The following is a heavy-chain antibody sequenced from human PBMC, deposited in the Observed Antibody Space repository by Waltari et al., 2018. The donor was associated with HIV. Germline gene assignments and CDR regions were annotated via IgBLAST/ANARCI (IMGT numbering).Heavy chain of an antibody. CDR2: INSDGSST. Sequence: EVQLVESGGGFVQPGGSLRLSCAASGFTFSSSWLHWVREAPGKGLVGVSRINSDGSSTSYADSVKGRFTISRDNAKNTLYLQMNSLRAEDTAVYYCASGYSSSWRSDYYYYGMDVWGQGTTVTVSS. CDR1: GFTFSSSW. J-gene: IGHJ6*02. CDR3: ASGYSSSWRSDYYYYGMDV. D-gene: IGHD6-13*01. V-gene: IGHV3-74*01.